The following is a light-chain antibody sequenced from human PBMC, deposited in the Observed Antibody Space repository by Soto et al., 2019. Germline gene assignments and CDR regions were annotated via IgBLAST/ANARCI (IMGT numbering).Light chain of an antibody. J-gene: IGLJ1*01. CDR1: ISDVSGYNF. V-gene: IGLV2-14*03. CDR2: DVS. Sequence: QSALTQPASVSGSPGQSITISCTGTISDVSGYNFVSWYQQYPGEAPKLMIYDVSNRPSGVSNRFSGSKSGNTPSLTISGLQAEDEADYYCSSYTSSNTYVFGTGTKLTVL. CDR3: SSYTSSNTYV.